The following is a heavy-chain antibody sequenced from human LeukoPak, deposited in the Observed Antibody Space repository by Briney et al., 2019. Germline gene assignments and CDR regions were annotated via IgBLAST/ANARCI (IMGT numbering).Heavy chain of an antibody. Sequence: GGSLRLSCAASGFTVSSNYMSWVRHAPGKGLEWVSVIYSGGSTYYADSVKGRFTISRDNSKNTLYLQMNSLRAEDTAVYYCARIITMVRGVIIKPPRYSFDPWGQGTLVTVSS. CDR3: ARIITMVRGVIIKPPRYSFDP. J-gene: IGHJ5*02. V-gene: IGHV3-53*01. D-gene: IGHD3-10*01. CDR1: GFTVSSNY. CDR2: IYSGGST.